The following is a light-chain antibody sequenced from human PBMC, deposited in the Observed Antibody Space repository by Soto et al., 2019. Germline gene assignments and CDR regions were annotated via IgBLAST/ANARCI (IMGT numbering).Light chain of an antibody. CDR1: QSVSSNY. J-gene: IGKJ3*01. V-gene: IGKV3-20*01. Sequence: EIVLTQSPGTLSLSPGERATLSCRARQSVSSNYLAWYQQKPGQAPRLLIYGASSRATGIPDRFSGSGSGTDFTLTISRLEPEDFAVYYCQQYGKSRFIFGPGTKVDIK. CDR2: GAS. CDR3: QQYGKSRFI.